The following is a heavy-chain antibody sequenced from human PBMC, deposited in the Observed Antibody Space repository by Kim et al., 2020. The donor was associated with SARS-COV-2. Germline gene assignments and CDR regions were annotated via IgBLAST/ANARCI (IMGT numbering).Heavy chain of an antibody. J-gene: IGHJ5*02. Sequence: SETLSLTCAVYGGSFSGYYWSWIRQPPGKGLECIGEINHSGSTNYNPSLKSRVTISVDTSKNQFSLKLSSVTAADTAVYYCARKKGGSGWYFNNWFDPWGQGTLVTVSA. CDR2: INHSGST. CDR1: GGSFSGYY. CDR3: ARKKGGSGWYFNNWFDP. V-gene: IGHV4-34*01. D-gene: IGHD6-19*01.